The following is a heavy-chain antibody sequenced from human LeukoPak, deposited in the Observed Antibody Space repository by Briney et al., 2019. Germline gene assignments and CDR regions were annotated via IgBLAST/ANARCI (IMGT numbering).Heavy chain of an antibody. J-gene: IGHJ4*02. CDR2: ISTSGAST. V-gene: IGHV3-48*03. CDR3: ATERGYNYGYSGYYDQ. Sequence: GGSLKLARAPTGFTLSNFEMNWVRATPGKSFESVSYISTSGASTYYADSVKGRFTVSRDNAKNSMYLRMDTLRAEDTAVYYCATERGYNYGYSGYYDQWGQGILVTVSS. CDR1: GFTLSNFE. D-gene: IGHD5-18*01.